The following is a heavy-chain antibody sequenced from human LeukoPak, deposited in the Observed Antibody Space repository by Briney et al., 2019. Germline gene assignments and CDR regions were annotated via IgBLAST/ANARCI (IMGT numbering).Heavy chain of an antibody. CDR1: GFTFSSYA. CDR3: AKDDSYGYMGFDY. D-gene: IGHD5-18*01. J-gene: IGHJ4*02. Sequence: GGSLRLSCAASGFTFSSYAMSWVRQAPGKGLEWVSAISGSGGSTYYADSVKGRFTISRDNSKSTLYLQMNSLRAEDTAVYYCAKDDSYGYMGFDYWGQGTLVTVSS. V-gene: IGHV3-23*01. CDR2: ISGSGGST.